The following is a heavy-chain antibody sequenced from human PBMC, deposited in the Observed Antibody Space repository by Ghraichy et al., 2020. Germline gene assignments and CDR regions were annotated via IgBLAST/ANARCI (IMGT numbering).Heavy chain of an antibody. Sequence: SETLSLTCAVYGGSFSGYYWSWIRQPPGKGLEWIGEINHSGSTNYNPSFKSRVTISVDTSKNQFSLKLSSVTAADTAVYYCARGLHSYGYPFDYWGQGTLVTVSS. D-gene: IGHD5-18*01. CDR2: INHSGST. CDR1: GGSFSGYY. V-gene: IGHV4-34*01. CDR3: ARGLHSYGYPFDY. J-gene: IGHJ4*02.